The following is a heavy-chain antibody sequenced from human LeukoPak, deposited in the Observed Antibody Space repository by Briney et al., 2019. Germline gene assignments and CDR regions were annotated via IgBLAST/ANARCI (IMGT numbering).Heavy chain of an antibody. Sequence: GSLSLSCAASGLTFSSYSMNWVRQAPGKGLEWASSISSSSSYIYYADSVKGRFTISRDNAKNSLYLQMNSLRAEDTAVYYCARVYSTIFGVVRNWFDPWGQGTLVTVSS. CDR1: GLTFSSYS. J-gene: IGHJ5*02. CDR3: ARVYSTIFGVVRNWFDP. CDR2: ISSSSSYI. V-gene: IGHV3-21*01. D-gene: IGHD3-3*01.